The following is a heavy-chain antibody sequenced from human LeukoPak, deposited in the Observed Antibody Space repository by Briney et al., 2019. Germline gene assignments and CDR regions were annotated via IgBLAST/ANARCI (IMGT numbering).Heavy chain of an antibody. CDR3: AKFLPTHIVVANYYFDY. CDR2: ICGSGGST. J-gene: IGHJ4*02. D-gene: IGHD2-21*01. Sequence: PGGSLRLSCAASGFTFSSYAMSWVRQAPGKGLEWVSAICGSGGSTYYADSVKGRFTISRDNSKNTLYLQMNRLRAEDTAVYYCAKFLPTHIVVANYYFDYWGQGTLVTVSS. V-gene: IGHV3-23*01. CDR1: GFTFSSYA.